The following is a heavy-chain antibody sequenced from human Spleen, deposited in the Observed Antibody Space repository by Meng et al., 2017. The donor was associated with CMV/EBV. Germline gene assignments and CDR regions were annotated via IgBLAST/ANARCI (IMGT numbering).Heavy chain of an antibody. Sequence: ASVKVSCKASGYTFTDYYMHWVRQAPGQGLEWMGWINPNSGATNYAQKFQGRVSMTRDTSISTAYMELSRLRSDDTAVYYCARAGRDMATGYYYYYYGMDVWGQGNTGHRLL. J-gene: IGHJ6*02. V-gene: IGHV1-2*02. D-gene: IGHD5-24*01. CDR1: GYTFTDYY. CDR2: INPNSGAT. CDR3: ARAGRDMATGYYYYYYGMDV.